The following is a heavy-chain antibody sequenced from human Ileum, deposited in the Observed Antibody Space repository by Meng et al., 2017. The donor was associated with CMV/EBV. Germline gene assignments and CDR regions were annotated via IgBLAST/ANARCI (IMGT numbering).Heavy chain of an antibody. CDR1: GGSISSGGYY. CDR2: IYYSGST. J-gene: IGHJ5*02. D-gene: IGHD2/OR15-2a*01. V-gene: IGHV4-31*02. Sequence: TGSGGSISSGGYYWSWIRQHPGKGLEWIGYIYYSGSTYYNPSLKSRVTISVDTSKNQFSLKLSSVTAADTAVYYCARSVTLIDNWFDPWGQGTLVTVSS. CDR3: ARSVTLIDNWFDP.